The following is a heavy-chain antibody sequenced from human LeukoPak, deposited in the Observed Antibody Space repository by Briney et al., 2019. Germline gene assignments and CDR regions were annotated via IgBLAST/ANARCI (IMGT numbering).Heavy chain of an antibody. CDR2: INPNSGGT. CDR3: ARARTGIQLWTGVDY. CDR1: GYTFTSYD. Sequence: ASVKVSCKASGYTFTSYDTNWVRQATGQGLEWMGWINPNSGGTNYAQKFQGRVTMTRDTSISTAYMELSRLRSDDTAVYYCARARTGIQLWTGVDYWGQGTLVTVSS. J-gene: IGHJ4*02. D-gene: IGHD5-18*01. V-gene: IGHV1-2*02.